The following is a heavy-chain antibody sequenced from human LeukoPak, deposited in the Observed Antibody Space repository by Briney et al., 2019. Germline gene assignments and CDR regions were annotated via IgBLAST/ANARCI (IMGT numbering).Heavy chain of an antibody. CDR3: ATSASPIYNGPSYFDL. V-gene: IGHV1-24*01. D-gene: IGHD2-8*01. CDR1: GYTLTELP. CDR2: LDHVDGET. Sequence: ASMNVSCEVFGYTLTELPMHCVRDAPGKGCECRRGLDHVDGETFYAQNFRGSVSHTEDTSADTAYMEVTTESCEDTAVYLCATSASPIYNGPSYFDLWGRGTLITVSS. J-gene: IGHJ2*01.